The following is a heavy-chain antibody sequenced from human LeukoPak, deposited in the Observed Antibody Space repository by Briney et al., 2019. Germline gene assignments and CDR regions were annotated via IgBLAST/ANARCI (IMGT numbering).Heavy chain of an antibody. V-gene: IGHV1-2*02. Sequence: ASVKVSCKASGYTFTGYYMHWVRQAPGQGLEWMGWINPNSGGTNYAQKFQGRVTMTRDTAISTAYMELSRLRSGDTAVYYCARAIAVRREDYWGQGTLVTVSS. D-gene: IGHD6-6*01. CDR3: ARAIAVRREDY. CDR2: INPNSGGT. J-gene: IGHJ4*02. CDR1: GYTFTGYY.